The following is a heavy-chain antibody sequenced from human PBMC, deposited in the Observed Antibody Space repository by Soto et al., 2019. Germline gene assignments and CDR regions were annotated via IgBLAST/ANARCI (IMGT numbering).Heavy chain of an antibody. CDR3: ARDRESDSSSWYWVYYYGMDV. CDR2: ISSSSSTI. Sequence: EVQLVESGGGLVQPGGSLRLSCAASGFTFSRYSMNWVRQAPGKGVEWVSYISSSSSTIYYADSVKGRFTISRDNAKNSLYLQMNSLRDEDTAVYYCARDRESDSSSWYWVYYYGMDVWGQGTTVTVSS. V-gene: IGHV3-48*02. J-gene: IGHJ6*02. D-gene: IGHD6-13*01. CDR1: GFTFSRYS.